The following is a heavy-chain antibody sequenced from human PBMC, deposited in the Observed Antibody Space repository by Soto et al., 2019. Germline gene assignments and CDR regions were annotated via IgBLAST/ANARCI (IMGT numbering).Heavy chain of an antibody. J-gene: IGHJ5*02. Sequence: VGSLRLSCVASGFTFSGNVMSWVRQAPGKGLEWISIISGSGGSTYYADSVKGRFTISRDNSNNTLYLQMHSLTAADTAVYYCAKNGCGGDCYSSVAGNWFDPWGQGTLVTVPS. CDR2: ISGSGGST. CDR1: GFTFSGNV. V-gene: IGHV3-23*01. CDR3: AKNGCGGDCYSSVAGNWFDP. D-gene: IGHD2-21*02.